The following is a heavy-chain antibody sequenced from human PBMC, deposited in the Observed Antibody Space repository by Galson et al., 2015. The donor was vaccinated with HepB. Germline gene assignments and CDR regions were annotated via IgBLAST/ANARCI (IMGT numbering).Heavy chain of an antibody. D-gene: IGHD3-22*01. CDR3: ARAPDSSGYFLFDY. CDR2: ISYDGSNK. Sequence: SLRLSCAASGFTFSSYAMHWVRQAPGKGLEWVAVISYDGSNKYYADSVKGRFTISRDNSKNTLYLQMNSLRAEDTAVYYCARAPDSSGYFLFDYWGQGTLVTVSS. CDR1: GFTFSSYA. V-gene: IGHV3-30*04. J-gene: IGHJ4*02.